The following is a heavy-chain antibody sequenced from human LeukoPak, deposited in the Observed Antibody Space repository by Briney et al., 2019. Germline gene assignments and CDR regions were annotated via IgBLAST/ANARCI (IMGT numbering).Heavy chain of an antibody. V-gene: IGHV5-51*01. D-gene: IGHD5-18*01. Sequence: GESLKISCKGSGYRFTNYWIAWVRQMPGKGLEWMGIIYPGDSDTRYSPSFQGQVTISADKSITTAYLQWNSLKASDTAMYYCARRHKRGAYSYGVDYWGQGTLVTVSP. J-gene: IGHJ4*02. CDR2: IYPGDSDT. CDR1: GYRFTNYW. CDR3: ARRHKRGAYSYGVDY.